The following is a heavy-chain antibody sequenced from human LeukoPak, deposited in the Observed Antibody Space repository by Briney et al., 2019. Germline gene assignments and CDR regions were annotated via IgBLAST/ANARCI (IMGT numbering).Heavy chain of an antibody. J-gene: IGHJ5*02. V-gene: IGHV3-21*01. D-gene: IGHD4-11*01. CDR3: ATQHDYSNHAFSNWFDP. Sequence: PGGSLRLSCAASGFTFNSYSMNWVRQAPGKGLEWVSSISSSSLSYIYYADSVKGRFTIFRDNAKNSLYLQMNSLRAEDTAVYYCATQHDYSNHAFSNWFDPWGQGTLVTVSS. CDR1: GFTFNSYS. CDR2: ISSSSLSYI.